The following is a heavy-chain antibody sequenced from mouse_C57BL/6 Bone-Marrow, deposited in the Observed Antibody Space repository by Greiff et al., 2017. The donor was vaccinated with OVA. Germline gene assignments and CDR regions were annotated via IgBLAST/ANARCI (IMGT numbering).Heavy chain of an antibody. J-gene: IGHJ1*03. Sequence: VQLQQSGAELVKPGASVKLSCTASGFNIKDYYMHWVKQRTEQGLEWIGRIDPEDGETKYAPKFPGKATITADTSSNTAYLQLSSLTSEDTAVYYCARAGGYYSNWYFDVWGTGTTVTVSS. CDR1: GFNIKDYY. CDR2: IDPEDGET. D-gene: IGHD2-3*01. V-gene: IGHV14-2*01. CDR3: ARAGGYYSNWYFDV.